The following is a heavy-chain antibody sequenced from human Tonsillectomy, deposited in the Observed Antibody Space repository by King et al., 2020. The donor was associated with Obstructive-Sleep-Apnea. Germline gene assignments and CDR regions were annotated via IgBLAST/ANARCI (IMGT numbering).Heavy chain of an antibody. CDR1: GGSISSGGYY. V-gene: IGHV4-31*03. Sequence: VQLQESGPGLVKPSQTLSLTCTVSGGSISSGGYYWSWIRQHPGKGLEWIGYIYDSGSTYYNPSLKSRVTISVDTSKNQFSLKVRSVTAADTAVNYCARVQNWNDGWFDPWGQGTLVTVSS. CDR3: ARVQNWNDGWFDP. CDR2: IYDSGST. J-gene: IGHJ5*02. D-gene: IGHD1-1*01.